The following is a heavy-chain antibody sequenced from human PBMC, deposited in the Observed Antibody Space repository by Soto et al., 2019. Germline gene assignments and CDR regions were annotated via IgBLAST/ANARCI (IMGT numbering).Heavy chain of an antibody. J-gene: IGHJ6*02. CDR1: GYTFTSCG. Sequence: ASVKVSCKASGYTFTSCGISWVRQAPGQGLEWMGWISAYSGNTNYAQKLQGRVTMTTDTSTSTACMELRSLRSDDTAVYYCARRSRTMVRGVINYYYYYGMDVWGQGTTVTVSS. V-gene: IGHV1-18*04. D-gene: IGHD3-10*01. CDR2: ISAYSGNT. CDR3: ARRSRTMVRGVINYYYYYGMDV.